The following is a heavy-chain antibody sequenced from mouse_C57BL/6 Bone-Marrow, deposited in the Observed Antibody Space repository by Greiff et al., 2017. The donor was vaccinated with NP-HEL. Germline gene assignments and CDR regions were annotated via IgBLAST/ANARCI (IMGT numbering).Heavy chain of an antibody. CDR2: ISSGSSTI. CDR3: ARPAQARSYAMDY. CDR1: GFTFSDYG. J-gene: IGHJ4*01. Sequence: EVMLVESGGGLVKPGGSLKLSCAASGFTFSDYGMHWVRQAPEKGLEWVAYISSGSSTIYYADTVKGRFTISRDNAKNTLFLQMTSLRSEDTAMYYCARPAQARSYAMDYWGQGTSVTVSS. V-gene: IGHV5-17*01. D-gene: IGHD3-2*02.